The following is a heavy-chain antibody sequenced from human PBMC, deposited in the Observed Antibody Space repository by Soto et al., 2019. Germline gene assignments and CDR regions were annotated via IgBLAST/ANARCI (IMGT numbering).Heavy chain of an antibody. D-gene: IGHD3-10*01. CDR3: ARGELVASNWFDP. V-gene: IGHV4-31*03. Sequence: QVQMQESGPGLVKPSQTLYLTCSVSGGSIIDSGSFYWNWIRQHPGKGLEWIGYIYYSGSTYYNRSLKTRATISIDTSKNQFSLKLTSVTAADTAIYYCARGELVASNWFDPWGQGTLVTVSS. J-gene: IGHJ5*02. CDR1: GGSIIDSGSFY. CDR2: IYYSGST.